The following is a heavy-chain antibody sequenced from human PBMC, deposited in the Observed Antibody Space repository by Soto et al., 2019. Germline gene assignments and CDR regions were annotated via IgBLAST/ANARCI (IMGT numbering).Heavy chain of an antibody. CDR1: GFTFSDYA. CDR3: ANVPIWCSSTSCYTEGFDY. Sequence: EVQLLDSGGGLVQPGGSLRLSCTASGFTFSDYAMSWVRQPPGKGLEWVSVISAGGSTYYADSVKGRFTGSRANSKNTLYLQMNSLRADDTAVYYCANVPIWCSSTSCYTEGFDYWGQGTVVTVSS. J-gene: IGHJ4*02. CDR2: ISAGGST. D-gene: IGHD2-2*02. V-gene: IGHV3-23*01.